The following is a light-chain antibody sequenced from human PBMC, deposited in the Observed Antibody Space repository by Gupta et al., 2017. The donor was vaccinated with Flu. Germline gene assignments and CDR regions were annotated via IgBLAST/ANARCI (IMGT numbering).Light chain of an antibody. V-gene: IGLV1-40*01. CDR2: GNS. Sequence: VTTSCTGSSSNIGADYDVHWYQQRPGTAPKLLIYGNSNRPSGVPDRFSGSKSGTSASLAITRLQAEDEADYYCQSYDSRLSGSVFGGGTKLTVL. CDR1: SSNIGADYD. J-gene: IGLJ2*01. CDR3: QSYDSRLSGSV.